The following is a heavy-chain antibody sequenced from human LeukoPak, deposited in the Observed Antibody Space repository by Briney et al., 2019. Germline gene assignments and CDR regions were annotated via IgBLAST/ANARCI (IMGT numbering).Heavy chain of an antibody. Sequence: GGSLRLSCAASGFTFSNYAIHWVRQAPGKGLEWVAVISNDETNKYYADSVKGRFTISRDNAKNSLYLQMNSLRAEDTAVYYCARDYCSGGSCYGGDDAFDIWGQGTMVTVSS. CDR1: GFTFSNYA. D-gene: IGHD2-15*01. CDR2: ISNDETNK. V-gene: IGHV3-30-3*01. CDR3: ARDYCSGGSCYGGDDAFDI. J-gene: IGHJ3*02.